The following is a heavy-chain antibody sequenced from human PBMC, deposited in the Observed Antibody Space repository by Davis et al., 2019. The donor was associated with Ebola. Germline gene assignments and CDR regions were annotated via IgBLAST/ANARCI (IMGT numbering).Heavy chain of an antibody. Sequence: ESLKISCTVSGGSISSYYWSWIRQPPGKGLEWIGYIYYSGSTNYNPSLKSRVTISVDTSKNQFSLKLSSVTAADTAVYYCARQDTIVGSFDYWGQGTLVTVSS. CDR1: GGSISSYY. V-gene: IGHV4-59*08. CDR2: IYYSGST. D-gene: IGHD1-26*01. J-gene: IGHJ4*02. CDR3: ARQDTIVGSFDY.